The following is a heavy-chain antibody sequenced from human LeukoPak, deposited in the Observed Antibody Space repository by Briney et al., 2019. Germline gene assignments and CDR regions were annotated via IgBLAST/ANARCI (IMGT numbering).Heavy chain of an antibody. CDR2: IIPIFGTA. CDR3: ARAQRAAYYYDSSGYYNAQTGTTFDY. Sequence: GASVKVSCKASGGTFSSYAISWVRQAPGQGLEWMGGIIPIFGTANYAQKFQGRVTITTDESTSTAYMELSSLRSEDTAVYYCARAQRAAYYYDSSGYYNAQTGTTFDYWGQGTLVTVSS. V-gene: IGHV1-69*05. D-gene: IGHD3-22*01. J-gene: IGHJ4*02. CDR1: GGTFSSYA.